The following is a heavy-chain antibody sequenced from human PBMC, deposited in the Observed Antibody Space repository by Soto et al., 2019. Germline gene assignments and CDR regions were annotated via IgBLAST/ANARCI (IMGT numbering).Heavy chain of an antibody. Sequence: EVQLVESGGGLVQPGGSLRLSCAASGFTFSSYWMSWVRQAPGKGLEWVANIKQDGSEKYYVDSVKGRFTISRDNAKNSLYLQMNSLRAEDTAVYYCAREMVMVVADSDYYYMDVWGKGTTVTVSS. D-gene: IGHD2-15*01. CDR1: GFTFSSYW. J-gene: IGHJ6*03. CDR2: IKQDGSEK. V-gene: IGHV3-7*01. CDR3: AREMVMVVADSDYYYMDV.